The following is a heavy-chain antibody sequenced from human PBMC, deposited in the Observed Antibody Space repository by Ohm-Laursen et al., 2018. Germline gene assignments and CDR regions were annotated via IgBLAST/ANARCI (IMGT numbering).Heavy chain of an antibody. D-gene: IGHD1-26*01. CDR3: AGNRLGSSFDN. CDR1: GESLNTYY. Sequence: SETLSLTCTVSGESLNTYYWSWIRQPPGKGLEYISWIHYSGSTNYNPSLRSRVTISVDTSKNQISLSLRSVTAADTAIYYCAGNRLGSSFDNWGPGTVVTVSS. CDR2: IHYSGST. V-gene: IGHV4-59*08. J-gene: IGHJ4*02.